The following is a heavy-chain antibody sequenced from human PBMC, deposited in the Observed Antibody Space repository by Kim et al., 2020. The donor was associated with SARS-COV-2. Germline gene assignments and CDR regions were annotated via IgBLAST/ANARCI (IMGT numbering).Heavy chain of an antibody. CDR3: ARGPGAHSSGWPGTDY. CDR2: INHSGSN. D-gene: IGHD6-19*01. CDR1: GGSFSGYY. Sequence: SETLSLTCAVYGGSFSGYYWSWIRQPPGKGLEWIGEINHSGSNNYNPSLKSRVTISVDTSKNQFSLKLSSVTAADTAVYYCARGPGAHSSGWPGTDYWGQGTLVTVSS. V-gene: IGHV4-34*01. J-gene: IGHJ4*02.